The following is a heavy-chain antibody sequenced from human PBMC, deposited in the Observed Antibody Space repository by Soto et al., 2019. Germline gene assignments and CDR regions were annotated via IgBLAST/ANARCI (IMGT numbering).Heavy chain of an antibody. D-gene: IGHD5-12*01. J-gene: IGHJ6*02. CDR3: AREGGWLRFPYYHGMDF. Sequence: SETLSLTCTVSGGSISSSSYYWGWIRQPPGKGLEWIGSIYYSGSTYYNPSLKSRVTISVDTSKNQFSLKLSSVTAADTAVYYCAREGGWLRFPYYHGMDFWGQRTTVTVPS. V-gene: IGHV4-39*02. CDR1: GGSISSSSYY. CDR2: IYYSGST.